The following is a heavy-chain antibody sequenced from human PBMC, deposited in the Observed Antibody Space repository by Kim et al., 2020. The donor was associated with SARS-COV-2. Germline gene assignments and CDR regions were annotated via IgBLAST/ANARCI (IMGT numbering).Heavy chain of an antibody. CDR1: GDSISNSNW. J-gene: IGHJ4*02. CDR3: ARRRELFAGYHFDL. D-gene: IGHD1-7*01. Sequence: SETLSLTCTVSGDSISNSNWWNWVRQPPGKGLEWIGEIYLTGSTNYNPSLKRRVSISIDNSKNQFSLKVTSVTAADTAVYYCARRRELFAGYHFDLWGQGALVTVSS. V-gene: IGHV4-4*02. CDR2: IYLTGST.